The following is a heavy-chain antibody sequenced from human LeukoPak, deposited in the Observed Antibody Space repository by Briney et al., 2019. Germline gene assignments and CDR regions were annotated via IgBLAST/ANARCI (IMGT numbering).Heavy chain of an antibody. D-gene: IGHD6-13*01. Sequence: PSETLSLTCAVYGGSFSGYYWSWIRQPPGKGLEWVGEINHRGSTNYNPSLKSRVTIPVATSKNQFSLKLSSVTAADTAVYYCARGYSSSWRTIDYWGQGTLVTVSS. J-gene: IGHJ4*02. CDR3: ARGYSSSWRTIDY. V-gene: IGHV4-34*01. CDR2: INHRGST. CDR1: GGSFSGYY.